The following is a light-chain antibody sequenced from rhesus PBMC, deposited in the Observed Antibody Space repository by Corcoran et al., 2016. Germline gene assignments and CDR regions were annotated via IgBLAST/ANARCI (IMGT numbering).Light chain of an antibody. CDR1: QSLLHSNGYTY. J-gene: IGKJ4*01. CDR3: LQDIQLPLT. Sequence: DIVMTQTPLSLPVTPGEPASIPCRSSQSLLHSNGYTYLFWYLQKPGQSPQLLVYLGSNRASGVPDRFSGSGSGTDFTLKISRVGAEDVGVYYCLQDIQLPLTFGGGTKVEIK. V-gene: IGKV2-78*01. CDR2: LGS.